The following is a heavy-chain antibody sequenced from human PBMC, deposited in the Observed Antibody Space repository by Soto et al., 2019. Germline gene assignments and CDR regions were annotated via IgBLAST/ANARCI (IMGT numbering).Heavy chain of an antibody. CDR1: GDSISTVYYC. CDR3: TRGPSGDKVDY. V-gene: IGHV4-30-4*01. CDR2: IYDGGST. D-gene: IGHD7-27*01. J-gene: IGHJ4*02. Sequence: QVQLQESGPGLVKPSETLSLTCSVSGDSISTVYYCWSWIRQSPDKGLEWIGYIYDGGSTYSNPSLKSRVAISLDTSKNQFSLKLNSVIAADTAVYYCTRGPSGDKVDYWGQGTLVTVSS.